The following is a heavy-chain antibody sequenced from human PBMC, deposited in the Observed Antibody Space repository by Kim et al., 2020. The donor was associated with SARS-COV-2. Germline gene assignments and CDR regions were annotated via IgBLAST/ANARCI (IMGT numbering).Heavy chain of an antibody. D-gene: IGHD2-21*02. V-gene: IGHV1-3*01. CDR2: ISSGNGDT. CDR3: ARVVTASNGHLLKIDY. CDR1: GYIFINYA. Sequence: ASVKVSCKASGYIFINYAIHWVRQAPGQRPEWMGWISSGNGDTKYSQRFQGRVTITRDASANTAYMELGSLRSEDTAVYYCARVVTASNGHLLKIDYWGQGTLVTVSS. J-gene: IGHJ4*02.